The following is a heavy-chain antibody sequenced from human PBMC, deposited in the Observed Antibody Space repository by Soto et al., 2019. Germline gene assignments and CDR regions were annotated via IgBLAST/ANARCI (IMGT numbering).Heavy chain of an antibody. CDR1: GFTFSSYG. Sequence: QVQLVESGGGVVQPGRSLRLSCAASGFTFSSYGMHWVRQAPGKGLEWVAVISYDGSNKYYADSVKGRFTISRDNSKNALYLKMNALGAGDTVGYYGANQGGELELFDYWGQGTLVTVSS. CDR3: ANQGGELELFDY. D-gene: IGHD1-7*01. J-gene: IGHJ4*02. V-gene: IGHV3-30*18. CDR2: ISYDGSNK.